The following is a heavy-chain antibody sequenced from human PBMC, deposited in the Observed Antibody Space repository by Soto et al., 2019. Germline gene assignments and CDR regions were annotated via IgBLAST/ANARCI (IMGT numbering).Heavy chain of an antibody. CDR2: ISYDGSNK. CDR3: ASGIAVAGTDFDY. CDR1: GFTFSSYA. Sequence: GGSLRLSCAASGFTFSSYAMHWVRQAPGKGLEWVAVISYDGSNKYYADSVKGRFTISRDNSKNTLYLQMNSLRAEDTAVYYCASGIAVAGTDFDYWGQGTLVTVSS. V-gene: IGHV3-30-3*01. D-gene: IGHD6-19*01. J-gene: IGHJ4*02.